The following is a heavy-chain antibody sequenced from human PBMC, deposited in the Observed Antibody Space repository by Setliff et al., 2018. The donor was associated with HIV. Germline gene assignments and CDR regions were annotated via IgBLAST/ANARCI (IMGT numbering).Heavy chain of an antibody. CDR1: GGSISSSNW. J-gene: IGHJ6*03. Sequence: LRRTLSLTCAVSGGSISSSNWWSWVRQPPGKGLEWIGEIYHGGSTNYNPSLNSRVTISVDKSKNQFSLNLNSVTAADSAVYYCGRGEDYGSGTVYMDVWGKGTTVTVSS. V-gene: IGHV4-4*03. CDR3: GRGEDYGSGTVYMDV. CDR2: IYHGGST. D-gene: IGHD3-10*01.